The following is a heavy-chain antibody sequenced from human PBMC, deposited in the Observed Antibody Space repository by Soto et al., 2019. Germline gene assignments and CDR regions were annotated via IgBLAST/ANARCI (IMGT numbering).Heavy chain of an antibody. Sequence: GGSLRLSCAASGFTFSSYGMHWVRQAPGKGLEWVAAISYDGSNKYYADSVKGRFTISRDNSKNTLYLQMNSLRAEDTAVYYCAKGPRGSGVVPAALGYFDYWGQGTLVTVSS. CDR3: AKGPRGSGVVPAALGYFDY. D-gene: IGHD2-2*01. J-gene: IGHJ4*02. CDR1: GFTFSSYG. CDR2: ISYDGSNK. V-gene: IGHV3-30*18.